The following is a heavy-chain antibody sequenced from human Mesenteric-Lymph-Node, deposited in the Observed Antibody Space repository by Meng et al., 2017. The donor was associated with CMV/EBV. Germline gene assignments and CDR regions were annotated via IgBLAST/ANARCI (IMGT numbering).Heavy chain of an antibody. D-gene: IGHD2-2*02. CDR3: ARGCSSTSCYTWSWYFDL. Sequence: FTFSDYFMSWIRQAPGKRLEWVSYISSSGNTIYYADSVKGRFTISRDNATNSLYLQMNSLRAEDTALYHCARGCSSTSCYTWSWYFDLWGRGTLVTVSS. CDR2: ISSSGNTI. V-gene: IGHV3-11*01. J-gene: IGHJ2*01. CDR1: FTFSDYF.